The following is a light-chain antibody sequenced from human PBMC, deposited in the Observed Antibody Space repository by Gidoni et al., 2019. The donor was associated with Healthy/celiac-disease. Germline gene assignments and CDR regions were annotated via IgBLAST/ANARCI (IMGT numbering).Light chain of an antibody. V-gene: IGKV4-1*01. J-gene: IGKJ2*01. CDR1: QSVLYSSNNKNY. CDR3: QQYYSTPLT. Sequence: INCKSSQSVLYSSNNKNYLAWYQQKPGQPPKLLIYWASTRESGVPDRFSGSGSGTDFTLTISSLQAEDVAVYYCQQYYSTPLTFGQGTKLEIK. CDR2: WAS.